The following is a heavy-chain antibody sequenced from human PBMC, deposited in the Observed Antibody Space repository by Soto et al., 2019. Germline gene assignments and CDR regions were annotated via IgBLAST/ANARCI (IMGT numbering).Heavy chain of an antibody. CDR2: INPDSGGT. Sequence: AASVKVSCKAPGDTFTSYYMHWVRQAPGHGLEWMGVINPDSGGTNLAQRFQGRVTMTSDTSINTAYMELSSLRSDDTAVYYCAIRTGQLAIISEFDGDWFFEVWGRGTLVTVSS. CDR1: GDTFTSYY. V-gene: IGHV1-2*02. J-gene: IGHJ2*01. D-gene: IGHD2-2*01. CDR3: AIRTGQLAIISEFDGDWFFEV.